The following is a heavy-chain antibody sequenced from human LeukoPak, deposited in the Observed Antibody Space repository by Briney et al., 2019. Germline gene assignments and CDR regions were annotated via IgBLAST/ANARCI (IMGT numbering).Heavy chain of an antibody. CDR2: IYYSGST. J-gene: IGHJ5*02. V-gene: IGHV4-59*01. CDR1: GGSISSYY. CDR3: ARGTGYNWNYGP. Sequence: SETLSLTCTVSGGSISSYYWSWIRQPPGKGLEWIGYIYYSGSTNYNPSLKSRVTISVDTSKNQFSLKLSSVTAADSATYYCARGTGYNWNYGPWGQGTLVTVSS. D-gene: IGHD1-7*01.